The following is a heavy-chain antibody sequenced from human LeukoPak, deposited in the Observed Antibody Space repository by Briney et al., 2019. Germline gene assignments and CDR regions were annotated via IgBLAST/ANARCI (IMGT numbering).Heavy chain of an antibody. CDR1: GASISKTNW. CDR2: IYHSGKT. V-gene: IGHV4-4*02. D-gene: IGHD3-3*01. J-gene: IGHJ5*02. Sequence: SETLSLTCAVSGASISKTNWWSWVRQPPGKGLEWIGEIYHSGKTNYNPSLKSRVTISVDTSKNQLSLKLSSVTAADTAVYYCARDHLANLASRLFDPWGQGTLVTVSS. CDR3: ARDHLANLASRLFDP.